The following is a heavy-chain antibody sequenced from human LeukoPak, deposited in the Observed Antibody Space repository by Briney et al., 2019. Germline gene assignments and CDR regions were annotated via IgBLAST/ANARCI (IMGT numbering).Heavy chain of an antibody. Sequence: SETLSLTCTVSGGSISSYYWSWIRQPPGKGLEWIGYTYYSGSTNYSPSLKSRVTISVDTSKNQFSLKLSSVTAADTAVYYCARQGVAVAGTHFDYWGQGTLVTVSS. V-gene: IGHV4-59*08. CDR2: TYYSGST. CDR3: ARQGVAVAGTHFDY. J-gene: IGHJ4*02. D-gene: IGHD6-19*01. CDR1: GGSISSYY.